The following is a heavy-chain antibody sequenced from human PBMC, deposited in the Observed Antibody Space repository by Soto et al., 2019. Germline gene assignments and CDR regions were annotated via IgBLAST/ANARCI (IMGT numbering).Heavy chain of an antibody. J-gene: IGHJ4*02. CDR3: ARALSRATFDY. CDR2: ISSSSRYI. V-gene: IGHV3-21*01. CDR1: GFTFSSYS. D-gene: IGHD2-2*01. Sequence: GGSLRLSCAASGFTFSSYSMNWVRQAPGKGLEWVSSISSSSRYIYYADSVKGQFTISRDNAKNSLYLQINSLRDEDTAVYYYARALSRATFDYWGQGTLVTVSS.